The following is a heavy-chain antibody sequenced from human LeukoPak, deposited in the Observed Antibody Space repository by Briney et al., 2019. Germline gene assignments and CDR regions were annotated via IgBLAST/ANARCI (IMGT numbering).Heavy chain of an antibody. CDR3: AKERQDAFDI. CDR1: GFPFSTYG. J-gene: IGHJ3*02. V-gene: IGHV3-30*02. CDR2: IRYDGSDK. D-gene: IGHD1-1*01. Sequence: PGGSLRLSCAASGFPFSTYGMHWVREAPGKGLEWVAFIRYDGSDKYYADSVKGRFTISRDNSKNTLYLQMNSLRAEDTAVYYCAKERQDAFDIWGQGTMVTVLS.